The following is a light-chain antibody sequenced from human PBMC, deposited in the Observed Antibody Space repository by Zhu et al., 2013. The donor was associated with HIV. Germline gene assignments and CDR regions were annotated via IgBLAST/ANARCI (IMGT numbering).Light chain of an antibody. CDR3: LQHAHFPWT. CDR1: KAIEDD. J-gene: IGKJ1*01. V-gene: IGKV1-6*01. CDR2: SAS. Sequence: AIQMTQSPPSLSASIGDTVTITCRASKAIEDDLDWYQQNPGKAPKLLIYSASTLQSGVSSRFSGSRSVTNFTLTISSLQPEDFTTYYCLQHAHFPWTFGQGDQGG.